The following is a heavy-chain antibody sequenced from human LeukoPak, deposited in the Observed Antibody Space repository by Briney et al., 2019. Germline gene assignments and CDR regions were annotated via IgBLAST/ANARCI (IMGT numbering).Heavy chain of an antibody. Sequence: PGGSLRLSCVVSGLAFSRYWTGWVRQAPGKGLEWVANIQHDGAVKWYVDSAKGRFSISRDNTKNSLYLQMNSLRAEDTAIYYCAFFVREPQYWGPGTLVTVSS. J-gene: IGHJ1*01. CDR3: AFFVREPQY. CDR2: IQHDGAVK. V-gene: IGHV3-7*01. CDR1: GLAFSRYW. D-gene: IGHD3-10*02.